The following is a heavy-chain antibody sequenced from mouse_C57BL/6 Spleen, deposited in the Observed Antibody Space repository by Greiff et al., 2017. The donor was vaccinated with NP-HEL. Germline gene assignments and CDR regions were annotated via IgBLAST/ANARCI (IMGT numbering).Heavy chain of an antibody. CDR1: GYTFTSYW. D-gene: IGHD1-1*01. CDR2: IDPSDSYT. Sequence: QVQLQQPGAELVMPGASVKLSCKASGYTFTSYWMHWVKQRPGQGLEWIGEIDPSDSYTNYNQKFKGKSTLTVDKSSSTAYMQLSSLTSEDSAVYCCARGRITTVVADDWGQGTTLTVSS. J-gene: IGHJ2*01. V-gene: IGHV1-69*01. CDR3: ARGRITTVVADD.